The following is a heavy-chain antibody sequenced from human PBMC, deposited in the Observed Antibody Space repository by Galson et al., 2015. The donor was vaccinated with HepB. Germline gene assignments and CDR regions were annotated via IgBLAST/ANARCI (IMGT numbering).Heavy chain of an antibody. V-gene: IGHV7-4-1*02. CDR2: INTNTGNP. J-gene: IGHJ4*02. D-gene: IGHD1-1*01. Sequence: SVKISCKASGYTFTSYAMNWVRQAPGQGLEWMGWINTNTGNPTYAQGFTGRFVFSLDTSVSTAYLQISSLKAENTAVYYCARDRNWNDSPYYFDYWGQGTLVTVSS. CDR3: ARDRNWNDSPYYFDY. CDR1: GYTFTSYA.